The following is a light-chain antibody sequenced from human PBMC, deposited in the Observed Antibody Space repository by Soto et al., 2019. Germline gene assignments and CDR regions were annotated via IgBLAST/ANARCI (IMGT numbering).Light chain of an antibody. Sequence: EIVLTQSPATLSLSPGERATLFCRASQRVSSHLSWYQHKTGQPPRLLISETSNRATGVPTRFSGSGSGTDFTLTISSLEPEDFAVYYCQQRTNWPLTFGGGTNVQVK. V-gene: IGKV3-11*01. CDR3: QQRTNWPLT. J-gene: IGKJ4*01. CDR2: ETS. CDR1: QRVSSH.